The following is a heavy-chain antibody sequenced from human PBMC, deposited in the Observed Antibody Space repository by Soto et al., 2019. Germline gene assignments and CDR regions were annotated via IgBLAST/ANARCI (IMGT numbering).Heavy chain of an antibody. J-gene: IGHJ4*02. CDR2: INPSGGST. CDR3: ARDLVLYSSSSGPNFDY. V-gene: IGHV1-46*03. CDR1: GYTFTSYY. Sequence: ASVKVSCKASGYTFTSYYMHWVRQAPGQGLEWMGIINPSGGSTSYAQKFQGRVTMTRDTSTSTVYMELSSLRSEDTAVYYCARDLVLYSSSSGPNFDYWGQGTLVTVSS. D-gene: IGHD6-6*01.